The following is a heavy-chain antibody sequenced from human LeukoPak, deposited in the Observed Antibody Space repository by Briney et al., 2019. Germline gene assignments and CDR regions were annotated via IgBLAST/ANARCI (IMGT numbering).Heavy chain of an antibody. J-gene: IGHJ6*02. Sequence: ASVKVSFKASGYTFTAYYLQWVRLAPGQGLEWMGWINPKSGGTESAQKFQGRVTMTRDTSISTAYMELSRLRSDDTAVYYCTRDHCTSINCYEYNYYGMDVWGQGTTVTVSS. D-gene: IGHD2-2*01. CDR3: TRDHCTSINCYEYNYYGMDV. V-gene: IGHV1-2*02. CDR1: GYTFTAYY. CDR2: INPKSGGT.